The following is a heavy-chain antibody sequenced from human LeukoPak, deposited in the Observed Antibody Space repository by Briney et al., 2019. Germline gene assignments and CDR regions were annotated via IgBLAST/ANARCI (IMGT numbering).Heavy chain of an antibody. CDR1: GYDFTNYR. V-gene: IGHV5-51*01. Sequence: TRGESLKISCKGSGYDFTNYRIAWVRQMPGKGLEWMGIIFPTNSEVRYSPSFQGQVILSADKSIATAYLQWESLEASDTAMYYCARHPASYYGVGPGYWGQGIQVTVSS. CDR3: ARHPASYYGVGPGY. D-gene: IGHD3-3*01. J-gene: IGHJ4*02. CDR2: IFPTNSEV.